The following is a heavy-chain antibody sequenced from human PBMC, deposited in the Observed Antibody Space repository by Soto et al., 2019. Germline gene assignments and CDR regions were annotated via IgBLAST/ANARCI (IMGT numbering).Heavy chain of an antibody. Sequence: QVQLVQSGAEVKKPGASVKVSCKASGGTFSSYAISWVRQAPGQGLEWMGGIIPIFGTANYAQKFQGRVTITADESTSTAYMELSSLRSEDTAVYYCARAPSLGVVTAIGASLLPTDPDDYWGQGTLVTVSS. CDR2: IIPIFGTA. D-gene: IGHD2-21*02. CDR3: ARAPSLGVVTAIGASLLPTDPDDY. CDR1: GGTFSSYA. J-gene: IGHJ4*02. V-gene: IGHV1-69*01.